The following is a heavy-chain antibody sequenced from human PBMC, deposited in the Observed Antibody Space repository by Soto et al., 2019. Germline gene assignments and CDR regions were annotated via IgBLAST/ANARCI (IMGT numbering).Heavy chain of an antibody. CDR2: IYHSGTC. D-gene: IGHD2-2*01. CDR3: SRETLVPAVNFVY. Sequence: SETLSLTCAVSGNSISSGGFSWSWIWQPKGKGLEWIGYIYHSGTCFYNPSLKSRGTIAVDGSKNQFYLKVKYENAADTAGDNFSRETLVPAVNFVYLRLGTLVSVS. J-gene: IGHJ4*01. V-gene: IGHV4-30-2*01. CDR1: GNSISSGGFS.